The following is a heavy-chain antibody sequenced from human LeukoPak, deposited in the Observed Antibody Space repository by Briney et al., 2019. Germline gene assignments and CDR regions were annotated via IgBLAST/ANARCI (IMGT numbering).Heavy chain of an antibody. CDR2: IYHSGST. CDR1: GYSISSGYY. Sequence: SETLSLTCAVSGYSISSGYYWGWIRQPPGKGLERIGSIYHSGSTYYNPSLKSRVTISVDTSKNQFSLKLSSVTAADTAVYYCARRHYDFWSDYDFDYWGQGTLVTVSS. D-gene: IGHD3-3*01. V-gene: IGHV4-38-2*01. CDR3: ARRHYDFWSDYDFDY. J-gene: IGHJ4*02.